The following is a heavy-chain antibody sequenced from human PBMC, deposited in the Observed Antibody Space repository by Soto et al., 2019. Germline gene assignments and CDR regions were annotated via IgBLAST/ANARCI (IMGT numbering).Heavy chain of an antibody. Sequence: GEYLKISCKGSGYSFTSYWIGWVRQMPGKGLEWMGIIYPGDSDTRYSPSFQGQVTISADKSISTAYLQWSSLKASDTAMYYCVRKSSSSEKGSAFDPWGQGTLVTVSS. CDR2: IYPGDSDT. D-gene: IGHD6-6*01. V-gene: IGHV5-51*01. J-gene: IGHJ5*02. CDR3: VRKSSSSEKGSAFDP. CDR1: GYSFTSYW.